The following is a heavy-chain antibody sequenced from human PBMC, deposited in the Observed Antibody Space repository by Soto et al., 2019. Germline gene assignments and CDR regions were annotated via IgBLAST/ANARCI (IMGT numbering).Heavy chain of an antibody. CDR2: ISSSSSYI. CDR1: GFTFSSYS. CDR3: ARERQRYPEYDY. Sequence: GGSLRLSCAASGFTFSSYSMNWVRQAPGKGLEWVSSISSSSSYIYYADSVKGRFTISRDNAKNSLYLQMNSLRAEDTAVYYCARERQRYPEYDYWGQGTLVTVSS. D-gene: IGHD6-25*01. V-gene: IGHV3-21*01. J-gene: IGHJ4*02.